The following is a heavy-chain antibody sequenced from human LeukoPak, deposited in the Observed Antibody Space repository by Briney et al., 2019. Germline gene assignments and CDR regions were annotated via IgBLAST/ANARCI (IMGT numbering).Heavy chain of an antibody. Sequence: ASVNVSCKASGYTFTSYSISWVRQAPGKGLEWMGWISAYNGNTIYAQKVKGRVTMTTDTSTSTAYMELRSLKSDDTAVYYCARASYCSDGSCYSDYWGQGTLVTVSS. J-gene: IGHJ4*02. V-gene: IGHV1-18*01. CDR1: GYTFTSYS. CDR2: ISAYNGNT. CDR3: ARASYCSDGSCYSDY. D-gene: IGHD2-15*01.